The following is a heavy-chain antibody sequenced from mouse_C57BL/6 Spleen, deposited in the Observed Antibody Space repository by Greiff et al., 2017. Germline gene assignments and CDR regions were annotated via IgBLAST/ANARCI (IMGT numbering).Heavy chain of an antibody. Sequence: VQLQESGAELAKPGASVKLSCKASGYTFTSYWMHWVKQRPGQGLEWIGYINPSSGYTKYNQKFKDKATLTADKSSSTAYMQLSSLTYEDSAVYYCAKQGAFYDYGGAWFTYWGQGTLVTVSA. CDR3: AKQGAFYDYGGAWFTY. CDR2: INPSSGYT. V-gene: IGHV1-7*01. J-gene: IGHJ3*01. D-gene: IGHD2-4*01. CDR1: GYTFTSYW.